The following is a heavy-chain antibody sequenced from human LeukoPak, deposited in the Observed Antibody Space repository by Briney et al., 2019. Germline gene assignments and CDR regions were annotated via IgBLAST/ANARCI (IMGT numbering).Heavy chain of an antibody. CDR1: GFTFSNYA. V-gene: IGHV3-23*01. CDR2: ISGNGGGT. CDR3: AKGQSVTSPSY. J-gene: IGHJ4*02. Sequence: GGSLRLSCAASGFTFSNYAMSWVRQAPGKGLEWVSAISGNGGGTYYTDSVKGRFTISRDNSKNTLYLQMNSPRAEDTAIYYCAKGQSVTSPSYWGQGTLVTVSS. D-gene: IGHD1-14*01.